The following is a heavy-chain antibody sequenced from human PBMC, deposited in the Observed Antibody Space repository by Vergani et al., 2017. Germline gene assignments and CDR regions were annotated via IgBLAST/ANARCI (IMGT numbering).Heavy chain of an antibody. CDR3: ARDPTHSSSWYRYPLSDGMDV. CDR2: IYTSGST. J-gene: IGHJ6*02. Sequence: QVQLQQWGAGLLKPSETLSLTCAVYGGSFSGYYWSWIRQPAGKGLEWIGRIYTSGSTNYNPSLKSRVTISVDTSKNQFSLKLSSVTAADTAVYYCARDPTHSSSWYRYPLSDGMDVWGQGTTVTVSS. D-gene: IGHD6-13*01. CDR1: GGSFSGYY. V-gene: IGHV4-59*10.